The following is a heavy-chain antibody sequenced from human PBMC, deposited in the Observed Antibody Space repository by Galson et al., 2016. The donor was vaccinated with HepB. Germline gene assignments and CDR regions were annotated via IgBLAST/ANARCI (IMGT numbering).Heavy chain of an antibody. CDR2: IYYSGST. CDR1: GGSISSSSYS. Sequence: SENLSLTCTVSGGSISSSSYSWGWIRQPPGKGLQWIGSIYYSGSTYYNPSLKSRVTISVDTSKNQFSLKLTSVTAADTAVYYCARDGSTGGIATAARIRWGQGILVSVSS. D-gene: IGHD6-13*01. CDR3: ARDGSTGGIATAARIR. V-gene: IGHV4-39*07. J-gene: IGHJ4*02.